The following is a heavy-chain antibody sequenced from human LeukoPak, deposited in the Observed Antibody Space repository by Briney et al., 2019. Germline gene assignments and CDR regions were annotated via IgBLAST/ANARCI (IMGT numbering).Heavy chain of an antibody. CDR3: ARVLAARTPENYYDSSGYPF. V-gene: IGHV4-39*07. D-gene: IGHD3-22*01. J-gene: IGHJ4*02. Sequence: SETLSLTCAVSGGSISSSSYYWGWIRQPPGKGLGWIGSIYYSGSTYYNPSLKSRVTISVDMSKNQFSLKLSSVTAADTAVYYCARVLAARTPENYYDSSGYPFWGQGTLVTVSS. CDR1: GGSISSSSYY. CDR2: IYYSGST.